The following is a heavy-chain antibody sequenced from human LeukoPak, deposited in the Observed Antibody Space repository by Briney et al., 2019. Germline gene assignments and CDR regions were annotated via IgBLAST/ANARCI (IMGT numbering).Heavy chain of an antibody. D-gene: IGHD3-10*01. V-gene: IGHV3-13*01. CDR1: GFTLSSYD. J-gene: IGHJ3*02. CDR2: LGSAGDT. Sequence: GGSLRLSCAASGFTLSSYDMHWVRQATGKGLEWVSVLGSAGDTYYSGSVKGRFTISRENAKNSLYLQMNSLRAGDTAVYYCARVGVNAFDIWGRGTMVTVSS. CDR3: ARVGVNAFDI.